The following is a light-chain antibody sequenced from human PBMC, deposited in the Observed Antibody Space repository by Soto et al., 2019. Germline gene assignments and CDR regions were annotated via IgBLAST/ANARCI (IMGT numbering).Light chain of an antibody. CDR3: QQYGSSVYT. Sequence: EIVMTQSPATLSVSQGEGATLSCWASQSVSSSYLAWYQQKPGQAPRLLIYGASSRAIGIPDRFRCSGSGTDFTLTISRLEPEDFAVYYCQQYGSSVYTFGQGTKVDIK. CDR2: GAS. J-gene: IGKJ1*01. V-gene: IGKV3-20*01. CDR1: QSVSSSY.